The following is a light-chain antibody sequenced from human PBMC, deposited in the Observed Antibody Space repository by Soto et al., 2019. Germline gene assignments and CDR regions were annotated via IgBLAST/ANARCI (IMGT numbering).Light chain of an antibody. V-gene: IGKV3-15*01. Sequence: EIVMTQSPATLSVSPWEMASLSCRAIQSVSSNLAWYQQNPGQAPSILIYGASTRATGIPARFSGSGSGTEFTLTISSLQSEDFAVYYCQQYNNWPPELTFGGGTKVDIK. J-gene: IGKJ4*01. CDR2: GAS. CDR3: QQYNNWPPELT. CDR1: QSVSSN.